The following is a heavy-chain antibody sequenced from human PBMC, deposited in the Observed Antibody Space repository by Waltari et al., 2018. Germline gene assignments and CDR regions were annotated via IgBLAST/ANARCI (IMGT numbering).Heavy chain of an antibody. CDR1: GYSISSGYY. CDR3: ARHERLGYYDF. J-gene: IGHJ4*02. CDR2: IYHSGST. D-gene: IGHD3-3*01. V-gene: IGHV4-38-2*01. Sequence: VSGYSISSGYYWGWIRQPPGKGLEWIGSIYHSGSTYYNPSLKSRVTISVDTSKNQFSLKLSSVTAADTAVYYCARHERLGYYDFWSQGTLVTVSS.